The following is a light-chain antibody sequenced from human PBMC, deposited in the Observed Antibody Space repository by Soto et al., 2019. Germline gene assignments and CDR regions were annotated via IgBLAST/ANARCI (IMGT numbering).Light chain of an antibody. J-gene: IGKJ1*01. CDR2: AAS. Sequence: IQLTQSPSSLSASIVDRVTITCRAGQGISTYLAWYQQKPRKAPKLLIYAASTLQSGVPSRFSGSGSGTDFTLTISSLQPEDFATYYCQQYSTFGQGTKVDI. V-gene: IGKV1-9*01. CDR3: QQYST. CDR1: QGISTY.